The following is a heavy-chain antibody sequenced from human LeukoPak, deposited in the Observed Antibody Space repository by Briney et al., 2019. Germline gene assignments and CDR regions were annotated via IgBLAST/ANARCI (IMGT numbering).Heavy chain of an antibody. D-gene: IGHD3-3*01. CDR3: ARDGHPTISYDAFYI. J-gene: IGHJ3*02. Sequence: GGSLRLSCAASGFTFSSYSMNWIRQAPGKGLEWVSSISSSSYIYYADSVKGRFTISRDNAKNMLYLEMNSLRTEDTAVYYCARDGHPTISYDAFYIWGQGTMVTVPS. V-gene: IGHV3-21*06. CDR2: ISSSSYI. CDR1: GFTFSSYS.